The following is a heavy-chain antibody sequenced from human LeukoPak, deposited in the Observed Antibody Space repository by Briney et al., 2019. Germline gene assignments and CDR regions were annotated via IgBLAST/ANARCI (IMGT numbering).Heavy chain of an antibody. Sequence: GGSLRLSCAASGFTFSSYAMHWVRQAPGKGLEWVAVISYDGSNKYYADSVKGRFTIPRDNSKNTLYLQMNSLRAEDTAVYYCARGRWWFGELLSSLDYWGQGTLVTVSS. CDR1: GFTFSSYA. CDR3: ARGRWWFGELLSSLDY. CDR2: ISYDGSNK. V-gene: IGHV3-30*04. J-gene: IGHJ4*02. D-gene: IGHD3-10*01.